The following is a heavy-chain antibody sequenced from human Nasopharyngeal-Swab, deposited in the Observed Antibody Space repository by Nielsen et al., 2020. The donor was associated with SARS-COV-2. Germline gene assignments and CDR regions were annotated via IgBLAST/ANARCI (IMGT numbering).Heavy chain of an antibody. J-gene: IGHJ4*02. CDR1: GGSFSGYY. Sequence: SETLSFTCAVYGGSFSGYYWSWIRQPPGKGLEWIGEINHSGSTNYNPSLKSRVTISVDTSKNQFSLKLSSVTAADTAVYYCARGGGCSGGSCYSWVSYYFDYWGQGTLVTVSS. D-gene: IGHD2-15*01. CDR3: ARGGGCSGGSCYSWVSYYFDY. CDR2: INHSGST. V-gene: IGHV4-34*01.